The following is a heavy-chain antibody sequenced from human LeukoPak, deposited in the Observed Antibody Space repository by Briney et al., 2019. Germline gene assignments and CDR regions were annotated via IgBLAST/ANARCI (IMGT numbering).Heavy chain of an antibody. V-gene: IGHV3-11*05. CDR1: GFTFSEHY. CDR2: ISSSSSYT. J-gene: IGHJ6*02. CDR3: ARDGIGGMDV. Sequence: GGSLTLSCTASGFTFSEHYTGWIRHPPEKGMGLVWYISSSSSYTNYADSVKGRFTIARDNAKNSLYLQMNRLRAEDAAVYYWARDGIGGMDVWGQGTTVTVSS. D-gene: IGHD1-14*01.